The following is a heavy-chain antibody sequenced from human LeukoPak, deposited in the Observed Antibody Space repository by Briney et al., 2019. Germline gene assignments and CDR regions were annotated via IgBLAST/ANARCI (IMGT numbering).Heavy chain of an antibody. CDR3: AKGYYYEPIDY. V-gene: IGHV3-23*01. Sequence: GGSLRLSCAASGFTVSSNYMSWVRQAPGKGLEWVSAISGSGGSTYYADSVKGRFTISRDNSKNTLYLQMNSLGAEDTAVYYCAKGYYYEPIDYWGQGTLVTVSS. CDR1: GFTVSSNY. D-gene: IGHD3-22*01. CDR2: ISGSGGST. J-gene: IGHJ4*02.